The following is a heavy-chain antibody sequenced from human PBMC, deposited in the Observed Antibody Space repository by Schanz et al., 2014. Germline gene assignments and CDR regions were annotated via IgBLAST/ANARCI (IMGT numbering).Heavy chain of an antibody. J-gene: IGHJ3*02. D-gene: IGHD3-3*01. CDR2: ISAFDDKT. CDR1: GYTFTSYY. V-gene: IGHV1-46*01. CDR3: VTEKRMESGTWAKAYDI. Sequence: QVQLVQSGAEVKKPGASVKVSCEASGYTFTSYYIHWFRQAPGQGLEWMGWISAFDDKTDYAQNFQGRLIMTTDTSTTTVYMELSSLRSDDTAMYYCVTEKRMESGTWAKAYDIWGQGTWVTVSS.